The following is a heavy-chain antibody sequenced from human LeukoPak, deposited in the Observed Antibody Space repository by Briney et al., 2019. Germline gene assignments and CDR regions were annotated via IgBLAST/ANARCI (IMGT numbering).Heavy chain of an antibody. CDR2: IYPGDSDT. CDR1: GYRFTSYW. V-gene: IGHV5-51*01. D-gene: IGHD5-12*01. Sequence: GESLKISCKGSGYRFTSYWIAWVRQMPGKGLEWMGIIYPGDSDTRYSPSFQGQVTISVDNSINTAYLQRSSLAASDTAIYYCTRDLGSPPATWFDPWGQGTLVTVSS. CDR3: TRDLGSPPATWFDP. J-gene: IGHJ5*02.